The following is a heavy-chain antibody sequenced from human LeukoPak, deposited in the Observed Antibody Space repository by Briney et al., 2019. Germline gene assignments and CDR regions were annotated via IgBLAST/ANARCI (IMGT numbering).Heavy chain of an antibody. CDR2: IRSKANSYAT. Sequence: GGSLRLSCAASGFTFSGSAMHWVRQASGKGLEWVGRIRSKANSYATAYAASVKGRFTIPRDDSKNTAYLQMNSLKTEDTAVYYCTRLSPPRDYWGQGTLVTVSS. J-gene: IGHJ4*02. CDR3: TRLSPPRDY. CDR1: GFTFSGSA. V-gene: IGHV3-73*01.